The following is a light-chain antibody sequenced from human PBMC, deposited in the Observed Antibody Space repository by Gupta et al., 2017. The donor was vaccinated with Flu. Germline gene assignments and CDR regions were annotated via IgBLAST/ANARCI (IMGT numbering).Light chain of an antibody. CDR2: GAS. J-gene: IGKJ1*01. CDR3: QHYTNWST. V-gene: IGKV3-15*01. CDR1: QSVSSN. Sequence: EIVMTQSPATLSVSPGERATLSFRDSQSVSSNLAWDQQKPGQAPRLLIYGASTRATGITDRFSGGGDKKDFTHTSSVRQYEDCEVYYVQHYTNWSTFGQGTXVEIK.